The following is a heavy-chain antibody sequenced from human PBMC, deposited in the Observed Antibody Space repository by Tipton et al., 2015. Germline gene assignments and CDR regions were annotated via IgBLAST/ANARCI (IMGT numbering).Heavy chain of an antibody. J-gene: IGHJ5*02. CDR2: IFYSGST. V-gene: IGHV4-61*01. Sequence: TLSLTCTVSGGSISSGKYYWSWIRQPPGKGLERIGYIFYSGSTSYNPSLKSRIIISIDTSKNQFSLKLSSVTAADTAVYYCARGGAGYYYDSVGYLSWGQGTLVTVSS. CDR3: ARGGAGYYYDSVGYLS. CDR1: GGSISSGKYY. D-gene: IGHD3-22*01.